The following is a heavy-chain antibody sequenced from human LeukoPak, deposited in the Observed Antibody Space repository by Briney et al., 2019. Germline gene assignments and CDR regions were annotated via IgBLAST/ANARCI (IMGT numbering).Heavy chain of an antibody. J-gene: IGHJ6*03. Sequence: ASVKVSCKASGYTFTSYGISWVRQAPGQGLEWMGWISAYNGNTNYAQKLQGRVTMTTDTSTRTAYMELRSLTSDDTAVYYCARGNEYSSSYYMDVWGKGTTVTVSS. CDR2: ISAYNGNT. V-gene: IGHV1-18*01. D-gene: IGHD6-6*01. CDR1: GYTFTSYG. CDR3: ARGNEYSSSYYMDV.